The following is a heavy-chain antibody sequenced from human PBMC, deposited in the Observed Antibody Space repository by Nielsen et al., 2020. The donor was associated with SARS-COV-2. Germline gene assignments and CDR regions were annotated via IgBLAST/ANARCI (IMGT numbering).Heavy chain of an antibody. CDR1: GFIFSRYC. V-gene: IGHV3-33*08. CDR2: IWFDGTNE. J-gene: IGHJ3*01. CDR3: ARGSSASAFDV. D-gene: IGHD3-22*01. Sequence: GESLTISCAASGFIFSRYCMHWVRQAPGTGLEWVANIWFDGTNEYIADSVKGRFTVSRDNPKNTLYLQMNSLRAEDTAVYYCARGSSASAFDVWGQGTRVNVSS.